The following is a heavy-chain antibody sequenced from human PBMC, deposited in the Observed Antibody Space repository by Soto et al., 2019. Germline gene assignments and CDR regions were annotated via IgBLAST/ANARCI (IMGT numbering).Heavy chain of an antibody. Sequence: PGGSLRLSCAASGFTFSSYSMNWVRQAPGKGLEWVSSISSSSSYIYYADSVKGRFTISRDNSKNTLYLQMNSLRAEDTAVYYCAREPYADILTGYYRDISSYYYYYGMDVWGQGTTVTVSS. CDR3: AREPYADILTGYYRDISSYYYYYGMDV. CDR1: GFTFSSYS. D-gene: IGHD3-9*01. CDR2: ISSSSSYI. J-gene: IGHJ6*02. V-gene: IGHV3-21*01.